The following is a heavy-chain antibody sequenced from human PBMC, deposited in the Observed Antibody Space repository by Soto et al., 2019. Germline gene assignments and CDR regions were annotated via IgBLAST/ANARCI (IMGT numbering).Heavy chain of an antibody. D-gene: IGHD4-17*01. Sequence: QVQLVESGGGVVQPGRSLRLSCAASGFTFSSYAMHWVRQAPGKGLEWVAVISYDGSNKYYADSVKGRFIISRDNSKNTRSLQTNSLRAEDTAVYYCARVIVDYGNVGGMDVWGQGTTVTVSS. J-gene: IGHJ6*02. V-gene: IGHV3-30-3*01. CDR3: ARVIVDYGNVGGMDV. CDR1: GFTFSSYA. CDR2: ISYDGSNK.